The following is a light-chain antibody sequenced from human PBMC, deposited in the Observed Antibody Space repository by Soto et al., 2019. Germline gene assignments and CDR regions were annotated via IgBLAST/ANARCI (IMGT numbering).Light chain of an antibody. J-gene: IGKJ4*01. CDR2: WAS. V-gene: IGKV4-1*01. CDR1: QSVLYRSNNKNY. Sequence: DIVMTQSPDSLAVSLGERATINCKYSQSVLYRSNNKNYLAWYQQKPGQPPKLLIYWASTRESGVPDRFSGCGSGTDFTLTISSLQAEDAAVYYCQQYYTTPHSFGGGTKVEIK. CDR3: QQYYTTPHS.